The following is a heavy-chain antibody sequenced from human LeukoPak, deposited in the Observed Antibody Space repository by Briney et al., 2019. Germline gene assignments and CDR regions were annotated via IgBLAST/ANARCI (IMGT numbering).Heavy chain of an antibody. D-gene: IGHD3-10*01. Sequence: ASVKVSCKASGYTFTGHYIHWVRQAPGQGLEWMGWINPNSGSTNYAQKFQGRVTMTRDTSISIAYMELTRLRSDDTAVFYCARDGYYYGSGSFVDYWGQGTLVSVCS. J-gene: IGHJ4*02. CDR1: GYTFTGHY. V-gene: IGHV1-2*02. CDR2: INPNSGST. CDR3: ARDGYYYGSGSFVDY.